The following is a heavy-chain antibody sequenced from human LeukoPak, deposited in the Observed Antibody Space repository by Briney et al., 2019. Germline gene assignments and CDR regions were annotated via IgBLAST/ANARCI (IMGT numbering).Heavy chain of an antibody. V-gene: IGHV3-21*01. J-gene: IGHJ5*02. CDR1: GFTFSSYS. CDR2: ISSSSSYI. D-gene: IGHD2-2*01. Sequence: PGGSLRLSCAASGFTFSSYSMNWVRQAPGKGLEWVSSISSSSSYIYYADSVKGRFTIPRDNAKNSLYLQMNSLRAEDTAVYYCARERYCSSTSCYNWFDPWGQGTLVTVSS. CDR3: ARERYCSSTSCYNWFDP.